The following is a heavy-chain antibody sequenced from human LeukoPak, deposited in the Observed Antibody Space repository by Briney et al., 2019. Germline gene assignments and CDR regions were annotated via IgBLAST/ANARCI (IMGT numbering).Heavy chain of an antibody. Sequence: VASVKVSCRASGGTFSSYTISWVRQAPGQGLEWMGWIVPMFEEAVYAQKFQGRVTITADKSTSTAYMELSSPRSEDTGIYYCARSYGGNWDLDYWGQGTRVTVFS. J-gene: IGHJ4*02. V-gene: IGHV1-69*02. CDR3: ARSYGGNWDLDY. D-gene: IGHD4-23*01. CDR1: GGTFSSYT. CDR2: IVPMFEEA.